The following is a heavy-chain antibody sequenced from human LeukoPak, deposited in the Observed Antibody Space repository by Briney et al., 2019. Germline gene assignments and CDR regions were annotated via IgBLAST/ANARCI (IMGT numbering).Heavy chain of an antibody. CDR3: AKDSANTIFGVVVSDWFDP. CDR2: ISGSGGST. J-gene: IGHJ5*02. CDR1: GFTFSSYA. V-gene: IGHV3-23*01. Sequence: GGSLRLSCAASGFTFSSYAMSWVRQAPGQGLEWVSAISGSGGSTYYADSVKGRFTISRDNSKNTLYLQMNSLRAEDTAVYYCAKDSANTIFGVVVSDWFDPWGQGTLVTVSS. D-gene: IGHD3-3*01.